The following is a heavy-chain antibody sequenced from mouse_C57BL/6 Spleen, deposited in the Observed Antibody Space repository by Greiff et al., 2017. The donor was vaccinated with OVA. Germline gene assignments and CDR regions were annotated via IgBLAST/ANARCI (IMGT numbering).Heavy chain of an antibody. Sequence: QVQLQQSGAELVRPGASVTLSCKASGYTFTDYEMHWVKQTPVHGLEWIGAIDPETGGTAYNQKFKGKAILTADKSSSTAYMELRGLTSEDSAVYYCTRGYFDVWGTGTTVTVSS. CDR3: TRGYFDV. J-gene: IGHJ1*03. CDR2: IDPETGGT. V-gene: IGHV1-15*01. CDR1: GYTFTDYE.